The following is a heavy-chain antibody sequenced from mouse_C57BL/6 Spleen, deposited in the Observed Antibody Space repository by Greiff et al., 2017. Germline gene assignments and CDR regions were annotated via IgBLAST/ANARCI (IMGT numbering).Heavy chain of an antibody. V-gene: IGHV1-54*01. CDR3: ARSPHYDYDWYFDV. Sequence: QVQLQQSGAELVRPGTSVKVSCKASGYAFTNYLIEWVKQRPGQGLEWIGVLNPGSGGTNYNEKFKGKATLTADKSSSTAYMQLRSLTSEDSAVYFCARSPHYDYDWYFDVWGTGTTVTVSS. CDR1: GYAFTNYL. J-gene: IGHJ1*03. D-gene: IGHD2-4*01. CDR2: LNPGSGGT.